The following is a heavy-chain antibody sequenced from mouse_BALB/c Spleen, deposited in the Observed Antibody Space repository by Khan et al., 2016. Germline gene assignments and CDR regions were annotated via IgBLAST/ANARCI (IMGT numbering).Heavy chain of an antibody. V-gene: IGHV2-9*02. CDR3: VRVQFGNYDYFDY. J-gene: IGHJ2*01. Sequence: QVQLKQSGPGLVAPSQSLSITCTVSGFSLTTYGIHWVRQPPGKGLKWLGVIWAGGRTNYNSALMSRLSISKDNSKSQVFLKMNSLQTDDTAMYYCVRVQFGNYDYFDYWGQGTTLAVSS. CDR2: IWAGGRT. CDR1: GFSLTTYG. D-gene: IGHD2-10*02.